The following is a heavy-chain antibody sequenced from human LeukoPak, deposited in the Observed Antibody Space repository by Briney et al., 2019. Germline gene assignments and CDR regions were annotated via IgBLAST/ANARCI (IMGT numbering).Heavy chain of an antibody. Sequence: PGGSLRLSCAASGFTFSSYWMSWVRQAPGKGLEWVANIKQDGSEKYYVDSVKGRFTISRDNAKNSLYLQMNSLRAEDTAVYYCARVLSGEQWRAHDYYYYYYMDVWGKGTTVTVSS. J-gene: IGHJ6*03. D-gene: IGHD6-19*01. CDR1: GFTFSSYW. V-gene: IGHV3-7*01. CDR3: ARVLSGEQWRAHDYYYYYYMDV. CDR2: IKQDGSEK.